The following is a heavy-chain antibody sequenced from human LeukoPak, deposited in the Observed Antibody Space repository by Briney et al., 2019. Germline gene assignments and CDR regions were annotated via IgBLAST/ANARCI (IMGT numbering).Heavy chain of an antibody. CDR2: LVYDARS. V-gene: IGHV3-33*01. D-gene: IGHD6-25*01. Sequence: PGGSLRLSCAASGFPFSSYGMHWVRQAPGKGLEWVARLVYDARSDYANSVKGRFSISRDDSKNTLFLDMSNLRVEDTALYYCARDLRAAFDFWGQGVLVTVSS. CDR3: ARDLRAAFDF. CDR1: GFPFSSYG. J-gene: IGHJ4*02.